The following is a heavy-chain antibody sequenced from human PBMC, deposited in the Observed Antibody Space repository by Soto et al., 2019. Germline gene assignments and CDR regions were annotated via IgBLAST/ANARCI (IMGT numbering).Heavy chain of an antibody. CDR3: ARRYGWLYFDY. J-gene: IGHJ4*02. Sequence: SETLSLTCTVSGGSISSNYFWGWIRQPPGKGLEWIGTIFYSGSTYYNPSLKSRVTISVDTSKNQFSLKLTSVTAADTALYYCARRYGWLYFDYWGQGSLVTVSS. V-gene: IGHV4-39*01. D-gene: IGHD3-10*01. CDR1: GGSISSNYF. CDR2: IFYSGST.